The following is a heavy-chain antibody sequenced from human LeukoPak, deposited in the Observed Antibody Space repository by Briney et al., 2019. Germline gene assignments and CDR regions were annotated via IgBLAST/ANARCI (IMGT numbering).Heavy chain of an antibody. V-gene: IGHV3-30*18. CDR2: ISYDGSNK. CDR1: GFTFSSYG. J-gene: IGHJ4*02. CDR3: AKDLTEVGYWNNSSCYTYY. D-gene: IGHD2-2*02. Sequence: GGSLRLSCAASGFTFSSYGMHWVRQAPGKGLEWVAVISYDGSNKYYADSVKGRFTISRDNSKNTLYLQMNSLRAEDTAVYYCAKDLTEVGYWNNSSCYTYYWGQGTLVTVSS.